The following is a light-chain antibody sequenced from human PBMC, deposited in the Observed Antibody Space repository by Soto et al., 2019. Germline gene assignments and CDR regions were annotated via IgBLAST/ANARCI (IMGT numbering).Light chain of an antibody. Sequence: EIVMTQSPATLSVSPGERATLSCRASQSVSSNLAWYQQKPGQAPRLLIYDASTRATGIPARFGGSGSGTEFTLTISGLQSEDFAVYYCQQYNNWPPITFGQGTRLEIK. V-gene: IGKV3-15*01. J-gene: IGKJ5*01. CDR1: QSVSSN. CDR3: QQYNNWPPIT. CDR2: DAS.